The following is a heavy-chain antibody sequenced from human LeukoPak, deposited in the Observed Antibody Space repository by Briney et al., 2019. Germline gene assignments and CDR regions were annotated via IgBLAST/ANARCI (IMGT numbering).Heavy chain of an antibody. CDR3: ARVGWSSGYPTPYFDY. D-gene: IGHD3-22*01. CDR2: ISAYNGNT. V-gene: IGHV1-18*01. J-gene: IGHJ4*02. Sequence: ASVKVSCKASGYTFTSYGISWARQAPGQGLEWMGWISAYNGNTNYAQKLQGRVTMTTDTSTSTAYMELRSLRSDDTAVYYCARVGWSSGYPTPYFDYWGQGTLVTVSS. CDR1: GYTFTSYG.